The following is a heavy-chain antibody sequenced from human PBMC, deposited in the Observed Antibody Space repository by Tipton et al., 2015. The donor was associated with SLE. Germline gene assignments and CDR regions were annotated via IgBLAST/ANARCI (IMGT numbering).Heavy chain of an antibody. CDR2: IGTAGDT. CDR1: GFAYSSYD. CDR3: ARALYDSSGYSGAFDI. J-gene: IGHJ3*02. Sequence: SLRLSCVASGFAYSSYDMHWVRQATGKGLEWVSAIGTAGDTYYPGSVKGRFTISRENAKNSLYLQMNSLRAGDTAVYYCARALYDSSGYSGAFDIWGQGTMVTVSS. D-gene: IGHD3-22*01. V-gene: IGHV3-13*01.